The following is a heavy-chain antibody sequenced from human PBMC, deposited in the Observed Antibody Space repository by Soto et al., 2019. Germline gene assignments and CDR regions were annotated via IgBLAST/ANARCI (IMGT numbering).Heavy chain of an antibody. V-gene: IGHV1-69*01. Sequence: QVQLVQSGAEVKKPGSSVKVSCKASGGTFSSYSINWVRQAPGQGLEWMGEIIPIFGTANYAQKFQRRVTITADESTSTDYMALSSLRSEDTAVYYCARDGGRHSGGIDYWGQGTLVTVSS. D-gene: IGHD1-26*01. CDR2: IIPIFGTA. CDR1: GGTFSSYS. J-gene: IGHJ4*02. CDR3: ARDGGRHSGGIDY.